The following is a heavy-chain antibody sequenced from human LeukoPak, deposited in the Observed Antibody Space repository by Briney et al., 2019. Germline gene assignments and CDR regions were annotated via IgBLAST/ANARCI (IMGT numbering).Heavy chain of an antibody. D-gene: IGHD3-22*01. CDR3: ATNPTVDSSGYYFSLVYFDY. J-gene: IGHJ4*02. CDR2: IIPILGIA. CDR1: GDTFSSYA. Sequence: ASVKVSCKASGDTFSSYAISWVRQAPGQGLEWMGRIIPILGIANYAQKFQGRVTITADKSTSTAYMELSSLRSEDTAVYYCATNPTVDSSGYYFSLVYFDYWGQGTLVTVSS. V-gene: IGHV1-69*04.